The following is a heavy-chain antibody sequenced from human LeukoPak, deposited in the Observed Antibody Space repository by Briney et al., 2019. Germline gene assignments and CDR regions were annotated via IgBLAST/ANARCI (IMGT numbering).Heavy chain of an antibody. J-gene: IGHJ4*02. V-gene: IGHV5-51*01. D-gene: IGHD3-10*01. CDR1: GYSFSNYW. CDR3: AMHYGSGSAFGY. Sequence: GESLKISCKGSGYSFSNYWIGWVRQMSGKGLEWMGIIYPGDSDTRYSPSFQGQVTISADKSINTAYLQWSSLKASDTAMNHRAMHYGSGSAFGYWGQGTLVTVSS. CDR2: IYPGDSDT.